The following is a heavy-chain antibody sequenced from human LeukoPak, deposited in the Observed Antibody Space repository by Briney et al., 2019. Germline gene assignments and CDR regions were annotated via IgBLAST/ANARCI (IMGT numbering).Heavy chain of an antibody. J-gene: IGHJ4*02. CDR1: GGSFSGYY. CDR2: INHSGST. V-gene: IGHV4-34*01. D-gene: IGHD4-23*01. Sequence: PSETLSLTCAVYGGSFSGYYWSWIRQPPGKGLEWIGEINHSGSTNYNPSLNSRVTISAVTSKNQFSLQLNSVTAADTAVYYCARHDGRSGGTMGALDSWGQGSLVTVSS. CDR3: ARHDGRSGGTMGALDS.